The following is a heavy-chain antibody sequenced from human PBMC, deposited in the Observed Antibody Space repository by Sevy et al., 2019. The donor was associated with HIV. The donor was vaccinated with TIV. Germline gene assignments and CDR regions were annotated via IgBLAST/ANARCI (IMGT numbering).Heavy chain of an antibody. D-gene: IGHD3-10*01. Sequence: SETLSLTCTVSGGSISVSNHYWAWIRQPPGKGLEWIGSIYYRGSTYYNPSLKSRVTISVDTSKNQFSLKLSSVTAADTSIYYCARHLERTYYGSAYFDLWGRGTLVTVSS. CDR3: ARHLERTYYGSAYFDL. CDR2: IYYRGST. V-gene: IGHV4-39*01. J-gene: IGHJ2*01. CDR1: GGSISVSNHY.